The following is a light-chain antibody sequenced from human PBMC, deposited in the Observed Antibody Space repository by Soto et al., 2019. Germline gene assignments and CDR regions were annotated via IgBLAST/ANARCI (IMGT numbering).Light chain of an antibody. CDR2: WAS. J-gene: IGKJ1*01. V-gene: IGKV4-1*01. Sequence: DIVMTQSPDSLAVSLGERATINCKSSQSVLHSSNNKNYLAWYQQKPGQPPKLLIYWASTRESGVPDRFSGSGSGTDFTLSISSLQAEDGAVYYCQQYYSPWTFGQGTKVEIK. CDR3: QQYYSPWT. CDR1: QSVLHSSNNKNY.